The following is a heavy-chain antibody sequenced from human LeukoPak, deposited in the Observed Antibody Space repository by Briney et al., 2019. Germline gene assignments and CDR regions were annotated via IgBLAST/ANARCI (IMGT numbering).Heavy chain of an antibody. D-gene: IGHD3-3*01. V-gene: IGHV3-30-3*01. CDR1: GFTFSSYA. CDR2: IYYDGSNK. J-gene: IGHJ6*02. CDR3: ARVGSYYDFWSGYYGMDV. Sequence: PGRSLRLSCAASGFTFSSYAMHWVRQAPGKGLEWVAVIYYDGSNKYYADSVRGRFTISRETSKNTLYLQMNSLRAGGTAVYYCARVGSYYDFWSGYYGMDVWGQGTTVTVSS.